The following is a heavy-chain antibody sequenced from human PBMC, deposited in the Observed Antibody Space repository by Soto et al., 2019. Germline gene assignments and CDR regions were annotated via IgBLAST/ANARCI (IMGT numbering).Heavy chain of an antibody. CDR2: IYHSGST. V-gene: IGHV4-38-2*01. Sequence: PSETLSLTFAVSGYSIDSGYWGWIRQPPGKGLEWIGNIYHSGSTYYNPSLKSRVTISIDTSKDQFSLKVSSVTAEDTAVYYCAKYGEDYYDGMDVWGQGTTVTVYS. CDR1: GYSIDSGY. D-gene: IGHD4-17*01. J-gene: IGHJ6*02. CDR3: AKYGEDYYDGMDV.